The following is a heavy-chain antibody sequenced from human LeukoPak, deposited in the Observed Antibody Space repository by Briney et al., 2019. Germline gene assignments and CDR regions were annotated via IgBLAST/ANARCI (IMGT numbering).Heavy chain of an antibody. CDR3: ARVRSDYSSSSPPDY. D-gene: IGHD6-6*01. CDR1: GFTFSSYA. V-gene: IGHV3-74*01. CDR2: IDNGGTTT. Sequence: GGSLRLSCAASGFTFSSYAMSWVRQAPGKGLVWVSRIDNGGTTTLYADSVRGRFTISRDNAKNTLYLQMNSLRAEDTAIYFCARVRSDYSSSSPPDYWGQGTPVTVSS. J-gene: IGHJ4*02.